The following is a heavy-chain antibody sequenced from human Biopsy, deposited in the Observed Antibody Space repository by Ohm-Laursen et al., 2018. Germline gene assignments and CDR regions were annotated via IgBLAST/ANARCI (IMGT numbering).Heavy chain of an antibody. J-gene: IGHJ4*02. CDR2: IVPVLGHL. V-gene: IGHV1-69*04. Sequence: SSVKVSCKASGGPSSNYAFSWVRQAPGQGLEWVGRIVPVLGHLNYAQRFQGRVSITADKSTSYVFMELSRLTSGDTTVYYCAADADGYYTEFDYWGPGTLVTVSS. CDR1: GGPSSNYA. CDR3: AADADGYYTEFDY. D-gene: IGHD3-3*01.